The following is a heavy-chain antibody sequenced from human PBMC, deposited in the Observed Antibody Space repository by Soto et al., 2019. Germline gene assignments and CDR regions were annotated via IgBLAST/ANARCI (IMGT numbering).Heavy chain of an antibody. CDR2: IIPILGIA. D-gene: IGHD3-9*01. CDR3: AGGRSDILTGTPHRDYYGMDV. J-gene: IGHJ6*02. Sequence: QVQLVQSGAEVKKPGSSVKVSCKASGGTFSSYTISWVRQAPGQGLEWMGRIIPILGIANYAQKFQGRVTITADKSTSTAYMELSSRRSEDTAVYYCAGGRSDILTGTPHRDYYGMDVWDQGTTVTVSS. CDR1: GGTFSSYT. V-gene: IGHV1-69*02.